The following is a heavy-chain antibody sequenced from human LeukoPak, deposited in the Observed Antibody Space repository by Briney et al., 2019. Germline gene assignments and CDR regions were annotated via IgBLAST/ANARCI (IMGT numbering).Heavy chain of an antibody. CDR1: GFTVSSNE. CDR3: ASLTIFGVATPDY. J-gene: IGHJ4*02. CDR2: ISGSST. D-gene: IGHD3-3*01. V-gene: IGHV3-38-3*01. Sequence: QPGGSLRLSCAASGFTVSSNEMSWVRQAPGKGLEWVSSISGSSTYYADSVKGRFTISRDNSKNTLYLQMNSLTADDTAVYYCASLTIFGVATPDYWGQGTLVTVSS.